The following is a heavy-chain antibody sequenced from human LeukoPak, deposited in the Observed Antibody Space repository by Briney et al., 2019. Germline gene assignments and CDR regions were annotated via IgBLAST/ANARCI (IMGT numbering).Heavy chain of an antibody. CDR1: GFTFSDNW. CDR2: IKTDGSEK. CDR3: AELGITMIGGV. D-gene: IGHD3-10*02. Sequence: GRSLRPSCAASGFTFSDNWMSWVRQAPGKGLEWVANIKTDGSEKHYVDSVKGRFTISRDHAKNSLYLQMNSPRAEDTAVYYCAELGITMIGGVWGKGTSVTIPS. J-gene: IGHJ6*04. V-gene: IGHV3-7*01.